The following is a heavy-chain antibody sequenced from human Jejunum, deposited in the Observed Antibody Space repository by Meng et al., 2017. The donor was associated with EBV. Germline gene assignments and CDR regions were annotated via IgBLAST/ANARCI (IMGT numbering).Heavy chain of an antibody. CDR3: ARAVGAAGSMVNFDY. D-gene: IGHD6-13*01. CDR2: MNPSSDDT. Sequence: QVQRVQSEAEVKKPGASVKGSWKASGYTFTSNDINWVRQATGQGLEWIGWMNPSSDDTGFGQKFQGRVTVTRDNSINTAYMELSSLTSDDTAVYYCARAVGAAGSMVNFDYWGQGTLVTVSS. CDR1: GYTFTSND. V-gene: IGHV1-8*01. J-gene: IGHJ4*02.